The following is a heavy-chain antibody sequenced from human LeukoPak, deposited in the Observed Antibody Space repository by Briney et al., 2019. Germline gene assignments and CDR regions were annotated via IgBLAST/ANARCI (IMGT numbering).Heavy chain of an antibody. CDR3: AKLGIAAHPDDY. V-gene: IGHV3-30*18. J-gene: IGHJ4*02. D-gene: IGHD6-6*01. CDR2: ISYDGSNK. CDR1: GFTFSSYG. Sequence: PGGSLRLSCAASGFTFSSYGMHWVRQAPGKGLEWVAVISYDGSNKYHADSVKGRFAISRDNSKNTLYLQMNSLRAEDTAVYYCAKLGIAAHPDDYWGQGTLVTVSS.